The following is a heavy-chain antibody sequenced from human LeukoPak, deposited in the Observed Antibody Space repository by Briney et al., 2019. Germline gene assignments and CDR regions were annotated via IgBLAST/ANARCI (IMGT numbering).Heavy chain of an antibody. V-gene: IGHV3-48*03. Sequence: PGGSLRLSCAASGFTFSSYEMNWVRQAPGKGLEWVSYISSSGSTIYYADSVKGRFTISRDNAKNSLYLQMNSLRAEDTAVYYCAKDRVGLLWFGELSDYWGQGTLVTVSS. CDR1: GFTFSSYE. J-gene: IGHJ4*02. CDR3: AKDRVGLLWFGELSDY. D-gene: IGHD3-10*01. CDR2: ISSSGSTI.